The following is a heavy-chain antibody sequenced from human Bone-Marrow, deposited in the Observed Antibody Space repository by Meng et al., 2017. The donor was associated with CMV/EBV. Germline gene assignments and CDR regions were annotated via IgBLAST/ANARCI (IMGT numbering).Heavy chain of an antibody. CDR2: IHYSGGT. Sequence: GSLRLSCAVSGASISSYYWNWIRQPPGKGLEWIGYIHYSGGTNYNPALKSRVTISVDTSNNQFSLKVTSVTAADTAVYYCTRGATEPDYWGQGAPVTVSS. CDR3: TRGATEPDY. D-gene: IGHD1-14*01. J-gene: IGHJ4*02. V-gene: IGHV4-59*01. CDR1: GASISSYY.